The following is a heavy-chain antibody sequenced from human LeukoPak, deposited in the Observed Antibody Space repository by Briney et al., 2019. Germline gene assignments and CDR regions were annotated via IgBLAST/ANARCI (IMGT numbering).Heavy chain of an antibody. CDR1: GFSVNNNY. D-gene: IGHD6-19*01. J-gene: IGHJ4*02. CDR2: IYGGSNNT. V-gene: IGHV3-53*01. Sequence: GGSLRLSCAVSGFSVNNNYLSWVRQAPGKGLEWVSVIYGGSNNTHYADSVKGRFTISRDNSRNTVYLHMDSLRAEDTATYYCARKFRQTYSSGWSLDYWGQGTLVTVSS. CDR3: ARKFRQTYSSGWSLDY.